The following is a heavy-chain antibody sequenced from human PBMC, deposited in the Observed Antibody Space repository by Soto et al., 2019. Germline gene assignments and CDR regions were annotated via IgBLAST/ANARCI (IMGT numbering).Heavy chain of an antibody. CDR1: SGTISSSNW. CDR3: ARVVFYYYMDV. Sequence: SETLSLTCAASSGTISSSNWSSWVRQPPGKGLEWIGEIYHSGSTNYNPSLKSRVTISVDKSKNQFSLKLSSVTAADTAVYYCARVVFYYYMDVWGKGTTVTVSS. V-gene: IGHV4-4*02. J-gene: IGHJ6*03. CDR2: IYHSGST.